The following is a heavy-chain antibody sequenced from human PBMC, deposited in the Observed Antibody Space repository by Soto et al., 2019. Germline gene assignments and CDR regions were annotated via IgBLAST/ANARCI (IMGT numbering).Heavy chain of an antibody. D-gene: IGHD3-22*01. J-gene: IGHJ4*02. CDR3: ARVRYYDSSGYYWYYFDY. CDR2: FDPEDGET. Sequence: ASVKVSCKVSGYTLTELSMHWVRQAPGKGLEWMGGFDPEDGETIYAQKFQGRVTMTEDTSTNTAYMELSSLRSEDTAVYYCARVRYYDSSGYYWYYFDYWGQGTLVTVSS. V-gene: IGHV1-24*01. CDR1: GYTLTELS.